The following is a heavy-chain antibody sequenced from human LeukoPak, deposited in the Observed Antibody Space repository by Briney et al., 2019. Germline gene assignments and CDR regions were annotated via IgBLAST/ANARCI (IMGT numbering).Heavy chain of an antibody. D-gene: IGHD3-3*01. CDR3: ARKNYDFWSGYYYNWFDP. Sequence: TSETLSLTCTVSGGSISSSSYYWGWIRQPPGKGLEWIGNIYYSGSTYYNPSLKSRVTISVDTSKNQFSLKLTSVTAADTAVYYCARKNYDFWSGYYYNWFDPWGQGTLVTVSS. CDR1: GGSISSSSYY. J-gene: IGHJ5*02. V-gene: IGHV4-39*07. CDR2: IYYSGST.